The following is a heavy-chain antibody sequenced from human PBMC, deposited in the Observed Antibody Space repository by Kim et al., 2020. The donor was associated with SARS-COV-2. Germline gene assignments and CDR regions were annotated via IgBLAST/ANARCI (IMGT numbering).Heavy chain of an antibody. J-gene: IGHJ4*02. V-gene: IGHV1-3*01. Sequence: KYSQEFPGSVTLTRDRSASTAYMALSRLRSEDTAVYSCARGEGAAAYFDYWGQGTLVTVSS. CDR3: ARGEGAAAYFDY. D-gene: IGHD2-2*01.